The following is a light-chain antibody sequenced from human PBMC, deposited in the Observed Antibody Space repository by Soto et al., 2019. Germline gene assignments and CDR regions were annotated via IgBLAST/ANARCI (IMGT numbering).Light chain of an antibody. Sequence: QSALTQPASVSGSPGQSITISCTGTSSDIGDYDYVSWYQQHPGKAPKLMIFDVSHRPSGVSERFSGSKSGTTASLTISGLRAEDEANYYCSSYTATNTLVLFGRGTKLTVL. CDR3: SSYTATNTLVL. J-gene: IGLJ2*01. V-gene: IGLV2-14*03. CDR2: DVS. CDR1: SSDIGDYDY.